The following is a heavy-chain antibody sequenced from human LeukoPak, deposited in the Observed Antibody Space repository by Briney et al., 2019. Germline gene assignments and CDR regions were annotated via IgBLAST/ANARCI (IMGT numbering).Heavy chain of an antibody. V-gene: IGHV4-31*03. CDR1: GGSISSGGYY. Sequence: SQTLSLTCTVSGGSISSGGYYWSWIRQHTGKGLEWIGYIYYSGSTYYNPSLKSRVTISVDTSKNQFSLNLSSVTAADTAVYYCARDSSGYFAFDYWGQGTLVTVSS. CDR3: ARDSSGYFAFDY. D-gene: IGHD3-22*01. CDR2: IYYSGST. J-gene: IGHJ4*02.